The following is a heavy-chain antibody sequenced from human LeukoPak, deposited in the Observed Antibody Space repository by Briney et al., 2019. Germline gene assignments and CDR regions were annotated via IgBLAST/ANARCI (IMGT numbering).Heavy chain of an antibody. V-gene: IGHV1-2*02. CDR3: ARALRNYKNWFDP. CDR2: INPNSGGT. CDR1: GYTFTGYY. Sequence: APVKVSCKASGYTFTGYYMHWVRQAPGQGLEWMGWINPNSGGTNYAQKFQGRVTMTRDTSISTAYMELSRLRSDDTAVYYCARALRNYKNWFDPWGQGTLVTVSS. D-gene: IGHD1-7*01. J-gene: IGHJ5*02.